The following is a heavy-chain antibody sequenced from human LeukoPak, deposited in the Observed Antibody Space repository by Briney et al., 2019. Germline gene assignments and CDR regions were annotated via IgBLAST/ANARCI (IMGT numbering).Heavy chain of an antibody. V-gene: IGHV1-46*01. J-gene: IGHJ2*01. D-gene: IGHD5-18*01. CDR1: GYTFTSYY. CDR3: ARGGTAMAPADYWYFDL. CDR2: INPSGGST. Sequence: RASVKVSFKASGYTFTSYYMHWVRQAPGQGLEWMGLINPSGGSTSYAQKFQGRVTMTRDTSTSTVYMELSSLRSEDTAVYYCARGGTAMAPADYWYFDLWGRGTLVTVSS.